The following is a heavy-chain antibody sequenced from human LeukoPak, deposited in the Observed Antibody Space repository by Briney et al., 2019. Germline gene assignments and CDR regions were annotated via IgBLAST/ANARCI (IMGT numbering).Heavy chain of an antibody. J-gene: IGHJ3*02. D-gene: IGHD2-21*02. CDR2: VYHSGST. V-gene: IGHV4-4*02. CDR3: AGAYCGGDCYSGRAFDI. CDR1: GGSISSSYW. Sequence: TSSETLSLTCAVSGGSISSSYWWTWVRQPPGKGLEWIGEVYHSGSTNYNPSLKSRVTISVDKSKNQFSLKLSSVTAADTAVCYCAGAYCGGDCYSGRAFDIWGQGTMVTVSS.